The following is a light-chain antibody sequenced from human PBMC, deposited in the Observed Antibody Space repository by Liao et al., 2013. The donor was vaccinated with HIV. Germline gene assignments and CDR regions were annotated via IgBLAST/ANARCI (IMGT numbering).Light chain of an antibody. V-gene: IGLV3-1*01. Sequence: SYELTQPPSVSVSPGQTASITCSGEKLGDKFACWYQQKPGQSPLLVMYQDDKRPSGIPERFSGSNSGNTATLTISGTQAMDEADYYCQAWDSSTGDVLFGGGTKLTVL. J-gene: IGLJ2*01. CDR2: QDD. CDR1: KLGDKF. CDR3: QAWDSSTGDVL.